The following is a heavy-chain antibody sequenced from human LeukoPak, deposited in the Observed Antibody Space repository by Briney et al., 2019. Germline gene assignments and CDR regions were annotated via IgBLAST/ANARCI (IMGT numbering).Heavy chain of an antibody. Sequence: SETLSLTCTVSGGSISPYYWSWIRQPPGKGLEWIGYIYYSGSTSYNPSLKSRVTISVDTCKNQFSLKLSSVTAADTAVYYCARGGGWSPYYFDYWGQGTLVTVSS. V-gene: IGHV4-59*01. CDR2: IYYSGST. CDR1: GGSISPYY. D-gene: IGHD6-19*01. J-gene: IGHJ4*02. CDR3: ARGGGWSPYYFDY.